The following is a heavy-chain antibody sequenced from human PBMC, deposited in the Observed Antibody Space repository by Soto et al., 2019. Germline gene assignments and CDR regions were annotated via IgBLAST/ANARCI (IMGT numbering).Heavy chain of an antibody. CDR1: GFSLSNGKVG. CDR2: IFSNDEK. D-gene: IGHD6-19*01. CDR3: ARTLFGRSVAGGYFYMDV. Sequence: HVALKESGPVLVKPTETLTLTCTVSGFSLSNGKVGVSWIRQPPGKALEWLAHIFSNDEKSYRTSLKSSLIISEDTSKSQVVLTMTNVDPVDTATYYCARTLFGRSVAGGYFYMDVWGKGTTVTVSS. V-gene: IGHV2-26*01. J-gene: IGHJ6*03.